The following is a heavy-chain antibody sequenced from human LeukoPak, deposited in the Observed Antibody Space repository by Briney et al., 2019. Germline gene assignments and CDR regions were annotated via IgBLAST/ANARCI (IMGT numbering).Heavy chain of an antibody. CDR2: ITPIFGTA. CDR1: GGTFSSYA. Sequence: GASVKVSCKASGGTFSSYAISWVRQAPGQGLEWMGGITPIFGTANYAQKFQGRVTITADKSTSTAYMELSSLRSEDTAVYYCARDSSGPVYYYYMDVWGKGTTVTVSS. D-gene: IGHD3-22*01. CDR3: ARDSSGPVYYYYMDV. J-gene: IGHJ6*03. V-gene: IGHV1-69*06.